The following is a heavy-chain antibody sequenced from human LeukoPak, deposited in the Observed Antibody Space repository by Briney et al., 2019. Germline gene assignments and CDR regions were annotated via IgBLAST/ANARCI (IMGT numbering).Heavy chain of an antibody. J-gene: IGHJ5*02. Sequence: SSDKVFVEAPRYRFASCCRRWVRHANEQGLEWMGWISAYNGNTNYAQKLQGRVTMTTDTSTSTAYMELRSLRSDDTAVYYCARGAAAGTKWFDPWGQGTLVTVSS. CDR2: ISAYNGNT. D-gene: IGHD6-13*01. CDR3: ARGAAAGTKWFDP. V-gene: IGHV1-18*01. CDR1: RYRFASCC.